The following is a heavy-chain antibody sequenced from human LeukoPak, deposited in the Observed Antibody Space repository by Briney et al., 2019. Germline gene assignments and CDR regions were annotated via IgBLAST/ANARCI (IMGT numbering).Heavy chain of an antibody. Sequence: GASVKVSCKASGYTFTGHHMHWVRQAPGQGLEWMGWINPDSGDTNYAQRFHGRVTMTRDKSITTAYMELSRVRYDDTAVCYCARAREESTGNYDAFDIWGQGTMVTVSS. CDR3: ARAREESTGNYDAFDI. CDR2: INPDSGDT. J-gene: IGHJ3*02. V-gene: IGHV1-2*02. CDR1: GYTFTGHH. D-gene: IGHD1-1*01.